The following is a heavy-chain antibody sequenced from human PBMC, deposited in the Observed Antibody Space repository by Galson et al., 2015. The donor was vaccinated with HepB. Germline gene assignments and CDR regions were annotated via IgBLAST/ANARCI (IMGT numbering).Heavy chain of an antibody. CDR1: GFTFSSYG. D-gene: IGHD6-13*01. J-gene: IGHJ5*02. CDR2: ISYGGSNK. V-gene: IGHV3-30*18. CDR3: AKDRRSSSWARYNWFDP. Sequence: SLRLSCAASGFTFSSYGMHWVRQAPGKGLEWVAVISYGGSNKYYADSVKGRFTISRDNSKNTLYLQMNSLRAEDTAVYYCAKDRRSSSWARYNWFDPWGQGTLVTVSS.